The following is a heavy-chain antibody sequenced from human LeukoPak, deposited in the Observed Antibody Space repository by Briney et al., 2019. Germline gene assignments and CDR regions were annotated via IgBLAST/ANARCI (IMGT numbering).Heavy chain of an antibody. Sequence: PSGTLSLTCAVSGGSITTTNWWSWVRQPPGKGLEWIGEGDPNGATNYNPSLESRFSMSIDKSNNHLSLEVTSVTAADTAMYYCTRESGAFSPFGFWGQGTLVTVS. J-gene: IGHJ4*02. D-gene: IGHD1-26*01. CDR3: TRESGAFSPFGF. V-gene: IGHV4-4*02. CDR2: GDPNGAT. CDR1: GGSITTTNW.